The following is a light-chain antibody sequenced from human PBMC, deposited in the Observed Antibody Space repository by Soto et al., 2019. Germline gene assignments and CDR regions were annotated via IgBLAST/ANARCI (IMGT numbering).Light chain of an antibody. CDR2: DVS. Sequence: QSALTQPASVSGSPGQSITISCTGTSSDVGGYNYVSWYPQHPGKAPTLMIYDVSNRPSGVSNRFSGSKSGNTASLTISGLQAEDEADYYCSSYTSSSTYVFGTGTKLTVL. CDR3: SSYTSSSTYV. J-gene: IGLJ1*01. V-gene: IGLV2-14*01. CDR1: SSDVGGYNY.